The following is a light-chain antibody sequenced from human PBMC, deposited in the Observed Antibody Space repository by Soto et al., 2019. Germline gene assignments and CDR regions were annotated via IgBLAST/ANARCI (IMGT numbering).Light chain of an antibody. Sequence: SVLTQPASVSGSPGQSITISCTGTRSDVGRYNYVSWYQQHPGKAPKLLIYEVTYRPSGVSTRFSASKSGSTASLTISGIQAEDEADYYCSSYSTTSSPHVLFGGGTKVTV. J-gene: IGLJ2*01. CDR2: EVT. CDR3: SSYSTTSSPHVL. V-gene: IGLV2-14*01. CDR1: RSDVGRYNY.